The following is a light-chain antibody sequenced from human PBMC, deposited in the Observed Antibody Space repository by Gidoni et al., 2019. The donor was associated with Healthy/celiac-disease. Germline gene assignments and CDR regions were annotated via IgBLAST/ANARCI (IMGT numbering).Light chain of an antibody. CDR3: AAWDDSLNGPV. CDR2: SNN. CDR1: SSNIGSNT. V-gene: IGLV1-44*01. J-gene: IGLJ2*01. Sequence: QSVLTQPPSASGTPGQRVTISCSGSSSNIGSNTVDWYQHLPGTAPKLLLYSNNQRPSGVPDRFSGSKPGTSASLAISGLQSEDEAVYHCAAWDDSLNGPVFGGGTKLTVL.